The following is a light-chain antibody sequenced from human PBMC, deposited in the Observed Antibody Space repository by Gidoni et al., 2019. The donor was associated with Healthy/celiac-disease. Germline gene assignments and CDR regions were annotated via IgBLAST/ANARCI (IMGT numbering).Light chain of an antibody. CDR3: SSYTSSSTLDWV. CDR2: EVS. CDR1: SSDVGGYNY. V-gene: IGLV2-14*01. J-gene: IGLJ3*02. Sequence: QSALTQPASVSGSPGQSITISCTGTSSDVGGYNYVSWYQQHPGKAPKLMIYEVSNRPTVVPDRFSGSKSGNTASLTISGLQAEDEADYYCSSYTSSSTLDWVFGGGTKLTVL.